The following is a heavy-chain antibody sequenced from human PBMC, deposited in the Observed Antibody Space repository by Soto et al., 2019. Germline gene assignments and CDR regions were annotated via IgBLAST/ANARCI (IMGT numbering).Heavy chain of an antibody. CDR3: ARPMNYYAYYFDY. D-gene: IGHD3-22*01. CDR2: ISYDGSNK. Sequence: QVQLVESGGGVVQPGRSLRLSCAASGFTFSSYAMHWVRQAPGKGLEWVAVISYDGSNKYYADSVKGRFTISRDNSKNTLYLQMNSLRAEDTAVYYCARPMNYYAYYFDYWGQGTLVTVSS. J-gene: IGHJ4*02. V-gene: IGHV3-30-3*01. CDR1: GFTFSSYA.